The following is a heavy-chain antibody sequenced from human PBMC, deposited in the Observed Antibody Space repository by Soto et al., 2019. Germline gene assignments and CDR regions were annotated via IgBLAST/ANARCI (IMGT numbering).Heavy chain of an antibody. CDR1: GFSLSTSGMR. V-gene: IGHV2-70*04. CDR3: ARIGSDYYYGMDV. Sequence: SGPTLVNPTQTLTLTCTFSGFSLSTSGMRVSWIRQPPGKALEWLARIDWDDDKFYSTSLKTRLTISKDTSKNQLDLPMTNMDTVDTATYYCARIGSDYYYGMDVWCQWTTVTVSS. J-gene: IGHJ6*02. CDR2: IDWDDDK. D-gene: IGHD3-10*01.